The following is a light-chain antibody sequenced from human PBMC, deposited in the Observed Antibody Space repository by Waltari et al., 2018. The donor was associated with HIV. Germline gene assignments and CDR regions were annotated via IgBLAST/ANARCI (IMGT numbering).Light chain of an antibody. CDR3: SSYAPTNNLYVL. CDR2: EVT. Sequence: QSALTQPPSASGSPGQSVTISCTGTSSDIGGYNYVSWSQQHPGKAPKLIMPEVTKRPSGVPERFSVSMSGHTASLTVSGLQAEDEAHYYCSSYAPTNNLYVLFGGGTALTVL. CDR1: SSDIGGYNY. J-gene: IGLJ2*01. V-gene: IGLV2-8*01.